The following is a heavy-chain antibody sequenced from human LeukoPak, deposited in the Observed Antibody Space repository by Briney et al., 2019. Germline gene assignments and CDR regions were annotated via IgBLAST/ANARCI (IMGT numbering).Heavy chain of an antibody. CDR1: GGTFSSYA. V-gene: IGHV1-69*06. CDR3: ARDLRGFYGDSTSWFDP. CDR2: IIPIFGTA. J-gene: IGHJ5*02. D-gene: IGHD4-17*01. Sequence: ASVKVSCKASGGTFSSYAISWVRQAPGQGLEWMGGIIPIFGTANYAQKFQGRVTITADKSTSTAYMELSSLRSDDTAVYYCARDLRGFYGDSTSWFDPWGQGTLVTVSS.